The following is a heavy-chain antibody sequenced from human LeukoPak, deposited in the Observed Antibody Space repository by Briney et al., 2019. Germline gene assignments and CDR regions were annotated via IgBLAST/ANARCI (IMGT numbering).Heavy chain of an antibody. V-gene: IGHV4-59*01. Sequence: SETLSLTCTVSGGSISSYYWSWIRQPPGKGLERIGYIYYSGSTNYNPSLKSRVTISVDTSKNQFSLKLSSVTAADTAVYYCARELGGSYRGVYDYWGQGTLVTVSS. CDR1: GGSISSYY. CDR2: IYYSGST. D-gene: IGHD1-26*01. J-gene: IGHJ4*02. CDR3: ARELGGSYRGVYDY.